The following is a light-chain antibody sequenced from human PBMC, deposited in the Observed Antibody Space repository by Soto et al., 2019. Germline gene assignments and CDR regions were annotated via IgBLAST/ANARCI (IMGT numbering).Light chain of an antibody. CDR3: QQLNSYPHST. CDR1: QGISSY. CDR2: AAS. J-gene: IGKJ3*01. V-gene: IGKV1-9*01. Sequence: DIQLTQSPSFLSASVGDRVTITCRASQGISSYLAWYQQKPGKAPKLLIYAASTLQSGVPSRFSGSGSGPGSTLALRGLQPEDVATSYCQQLNSYPHSTFGPGTKVDIK.